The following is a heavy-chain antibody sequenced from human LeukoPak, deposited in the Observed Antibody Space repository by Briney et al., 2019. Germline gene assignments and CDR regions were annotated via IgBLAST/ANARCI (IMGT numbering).Heavy chain of an antibody. Sequence: SETLSLTCAVYGGSFSGYYWSWIRQPPGKGLEWIGEINHSGSTNYNPSLKSRVTISVDTSKNQFSLKLSSVTAADTAVYYCARTVAGKGGNWFDPWGQGTLVTVSS. CDR1: GGSFSGYY. CDR3: ARTVAGKGGNWFDP. CDR2: INHSGST. V-gene: IGHV4-34*01. D-gene: IGHD6-19*01. J-gene: IGHJ5*02.